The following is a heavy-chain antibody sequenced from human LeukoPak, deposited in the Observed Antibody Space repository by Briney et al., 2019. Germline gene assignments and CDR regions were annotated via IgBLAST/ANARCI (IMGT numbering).Heavy chain of an antibody. Sequence: GGSLRLSCAASGFTVSSNYMSWVRQAPGKGLEWVSGISGSGDRTYYADSVKGRFSISRDKSKNTLYVQMNSLRVEDTALYHCARKGLGGELGGFDSWGQGTLVTVSS. V-gene: IGHV3-23*01. J-gene: IGHJ4*02. CDR3: ARKGLGGELGGFDS. CDR2: ISGSGDRT. CDR1: GFTVSSNY. D-gene: IGHD1-7*01.